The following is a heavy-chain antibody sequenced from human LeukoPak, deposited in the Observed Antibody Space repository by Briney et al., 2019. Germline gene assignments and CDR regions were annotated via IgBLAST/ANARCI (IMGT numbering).Heavy chain of an antibody. V-gene: IGHV1-46*01. CDR3: ARDPYPGDYYFDY. J-gene: IGHJ4*02. CDR1: GYTFTSYG. Sequence: ASVNVSCKASGYTFTSYGISWVRQAPGQGLEWMGIINPSGGSTSYAQKFQGRVTMTRDTSTSTVYMELSSLRSEDTAVYYCARDPYPGDYYFDYWGQGTLVTVSS. CDR2: INPSGGST. D-gene: IGHD7-27*01.